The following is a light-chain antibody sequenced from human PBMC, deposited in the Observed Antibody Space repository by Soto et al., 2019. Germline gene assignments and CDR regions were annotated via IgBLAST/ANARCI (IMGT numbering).Light chain of an antibody. Sequence: EIVLTQSPGTLSLAPGERATLSCRASQSVSSYLAWYQQKPCQAPRLLIYDASNRATGIPARFSGSGSGTDFTLTISSLEPEDFAVYYCQQRSNWPTFGQGTKVDIK. V-gene: IGKV3-11*01. CDR1: QSVSSY. CDR3: QQRSNWPT. CDR2: DAS. J-gene: IGKJ1*01.